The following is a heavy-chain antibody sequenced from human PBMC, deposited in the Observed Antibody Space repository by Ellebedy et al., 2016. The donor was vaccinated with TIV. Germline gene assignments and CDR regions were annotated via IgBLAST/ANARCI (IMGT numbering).Heavy chain of an antibody. Sequence: MPSETLSLTCTVSGGSISGYYWSWIRQPPGKGLEWIGEINHSGSTNYNPSLKSRVTISVYTSKNQFSLKLSSVTAADTAVYYCARDFGEYCSGGSCYSGWFDPWGQGTLVTVSS. CDR3: ARDFGEYCSGGSCYSGWFDP. V-gene: IGHV4-34*01. D-gene: IGHD2-15*01. CDR2: INHSGST. J-gene: IGHJ5*02. CDR1: GGSISGYY.